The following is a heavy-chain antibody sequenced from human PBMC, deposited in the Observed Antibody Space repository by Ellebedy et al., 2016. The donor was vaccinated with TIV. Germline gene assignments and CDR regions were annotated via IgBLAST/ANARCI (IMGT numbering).Heavy chain of an antibody. CDR3: ARGERHYFAY. V-gene: IGHV3-7*03. CDR2: IKEDGSEN. J-gene: IGHJ4*02. Sequence: GESLKISCAASGCTFSNNWMNWFRQAPGKGLEWVANIKEDGSENYYVDSVMGRFTISRDNAKNSLYLQMNSLRAEDTAVYYCARGERHYFAYWGQGNLVTVSS. CDR1: GCTFSNNW.